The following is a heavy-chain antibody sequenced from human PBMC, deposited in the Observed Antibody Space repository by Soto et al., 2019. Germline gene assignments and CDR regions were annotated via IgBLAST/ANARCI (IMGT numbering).Heavy chain of an antibody. V-gene: IGHV4-39*01. Sequence: QLQLQESGPGLVKSSETLSLTCTVSGASINSTSYYWGWIRQPPEKGLEWIGSVYFSGNTYYNPSLQSRLTISVDTSKNQFSLKLSSVTAADSAVYFCVRQIRYTYGYFPRYIDYWGQGALVTVSS. CDR1: GASINSTSYY. CDR3: VRQIRYTYGYFPRYIDY. D-gene: IGHD5-18*01. J-gene: IGHJ4*02. CDR2: VYFSGNT.